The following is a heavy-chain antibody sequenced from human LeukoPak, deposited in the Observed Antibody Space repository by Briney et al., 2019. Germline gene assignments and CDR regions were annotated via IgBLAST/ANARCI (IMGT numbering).Heavy chain of an antibody. CDR2: VYTTRTT. CDR1: GDFISGSY. J-gene: IGHJ4*02. V-gene: IGHV4-4*07. Sequence: SETLSLTCTVSGDFISGSYWTWVRQPAGKGLEWISRVYTTRTTNFNPSLKSRLSMSVDASKKQLYMTLNYVTAADTAVYFCATASGAGGFLHRWGQGILVTVSS. CDR3: ATASGAGGFLHR. D-gene: IGHD1-26*01.